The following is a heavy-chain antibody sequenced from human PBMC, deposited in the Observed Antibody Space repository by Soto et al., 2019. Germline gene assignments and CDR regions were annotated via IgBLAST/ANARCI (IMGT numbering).Heavy chain of an antibody. CDR2: VSGSGDRT. D-gene: IGHD5-12*01. CDR3: ARRAREGYNSPIDY. V-gene: IGHV3-23*01. J-gene: IGHJ4*02. Sequence: PGGSLRLSCAASAFTFSNHAMNWVRQAPGKGLEWVSGVSGSGDRTSYADSVKGRFTVSRDNSKNTLYLQINTLRAEDTAVYYCARRAREGYNSPIDYWGQGTPVTVSS. CDR1: AFTFSNHA.